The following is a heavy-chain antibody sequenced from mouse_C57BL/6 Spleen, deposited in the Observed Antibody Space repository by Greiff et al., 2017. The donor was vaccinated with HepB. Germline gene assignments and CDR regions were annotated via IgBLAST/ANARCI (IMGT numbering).Heavy chain of an antibody. J-gene: IGHJ4*01. Sequence: QVQLKESGAELAKPGASVKLSCKASGYTFTSYWMHWGKQRPGQGLEWIGYINPSSGYTKYNQKFKDKATLTADKSSSTAYMQLSSLTYEDSAVYYCARYDSSYYYAMDYWGQGTSVTVSS. D-gene: IGHD2-4*01. CDR2: INPSSGYT. CDR3: ARYDSSYYYAMDY. CDR1: GYTFTSYW. V-gene: IGHV1-7*01.